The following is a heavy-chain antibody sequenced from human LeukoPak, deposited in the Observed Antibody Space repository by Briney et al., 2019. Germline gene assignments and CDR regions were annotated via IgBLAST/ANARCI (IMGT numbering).Heavy chain of an antibody. CDR3: ARDHYDFWSGYYTPDLYYMDV. CDR2: INPNSGGT. Sequence: GASVKVSCKASGYTFTGYYMHWVRQAPGQGLEWMGWINPNSGGTNYAQKFQGRVTMTRDTSISTAYMELSRLRSDDTAVYYCARDHYDFWSGYYTPDLYYMDVWGKGTTVTVSS. J-gene: IGHJ6*03. D-gene: IGHD3-3*01. V-gene: IGHV1-2*02. CDR1: GYTFTGYY.